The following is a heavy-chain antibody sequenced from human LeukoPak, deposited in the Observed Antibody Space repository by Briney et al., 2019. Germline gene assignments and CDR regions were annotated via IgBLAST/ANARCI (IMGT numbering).Heavy chain of an antibody. Sequence: SETLSLTCTVSGGSISSYFWSWIRQPPGKGLEWIGYIYYSGSTNYNPSLKSRVTISVDTSKNQFSLKLSSVTAADTAVYYCARHDEQQLVVIGAFDIWGQGTMVTVSS. CDR2: IYYSGST. D-gene: IGHD6-13*01. CDR1: GGSISSYF. CDR3: ARHDEQQLVVIGAFDI. V-gene: IGHV4-59*08. J-gene: IGHJ3*02.